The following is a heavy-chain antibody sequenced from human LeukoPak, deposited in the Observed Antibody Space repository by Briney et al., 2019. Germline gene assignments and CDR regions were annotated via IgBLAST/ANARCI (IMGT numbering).Heavy chain of an antibody. J-gene: IGHJ4*02. D-gene: IGHD2-2*02. V-gene: IGHV1-2*02. Sequence: ASVKVSCKASGYTFTGYYMHWVRQAPGQGLEWMGWINPNSGGTNYAQKFQGRVTMTRDTSISAAYMELSRLRSDDTAVYYCASALLGSCSSTSCYTGGGWGQGTLVTVSS. CDR1: GYTFTGYY. CDR2: INPNSGGT. CDR3: ASALLGSCSSTSCYTGGG.